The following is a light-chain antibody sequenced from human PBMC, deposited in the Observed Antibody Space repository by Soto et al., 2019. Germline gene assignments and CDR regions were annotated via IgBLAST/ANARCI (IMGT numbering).Light chain of an antibody. J-gene: IGLJ3*02. CDR2: DVT. Sequence: QSALTQPASVSASPGQSIAISCTGTNSDIGGYDHVSWYQQHPGKAPKLLIYDVTNRPSGVSNRFSGSKAGRTASLTISGLQTEDEADYYCSSHTGGTALVFGTGTKLTVL. CDR3: SSHTGGTALV. CDR1: NSDIGGYDH. V-gene: IGLV2-14*01.